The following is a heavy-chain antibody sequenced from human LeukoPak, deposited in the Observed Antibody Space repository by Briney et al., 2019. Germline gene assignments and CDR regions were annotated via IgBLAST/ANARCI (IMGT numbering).Heavy chain of an antibody. V-gene: IGHV3-74*01. CDR1: GFSVSSYW. D-gene: IGHD4/OR15-4a*01. CDR2: SSSDGTVT. J-gene: IGHJ3*02. Sequence: GGSLRLSCAASGFSVSSYWMNWVRQAPGKGLAWVSRSSSDGTVTSYADSVKGRFTISRDNAKNTLYLQMNSLGAEDTAVYHCARDRDVDYGNDAFDIWGQGTTVTVSS. CDR3: ARDRDVDYGNDAFDI.